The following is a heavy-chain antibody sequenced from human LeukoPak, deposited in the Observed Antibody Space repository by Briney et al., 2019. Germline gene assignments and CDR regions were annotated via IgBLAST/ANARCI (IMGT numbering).Heavy chain of an antibody. J-gene: IGHJ4*02. V-gene: IGHV1-18*01. CDR3: ARSVDTAMVKDY. D-gene: IGHD5-18*01. Sequence: GASVKVSCKASGGTFSSYAISWVRQAPGQGLEWMGWISAYNGNTNYAQKLQGRVTMTTDTSTSTAYMELRSLRSDDTAVYYCARSVDTAMVKDYWGQGTLVTVSS. CDR2: ISAYNGNT. CDR1: GGTFSSYA.